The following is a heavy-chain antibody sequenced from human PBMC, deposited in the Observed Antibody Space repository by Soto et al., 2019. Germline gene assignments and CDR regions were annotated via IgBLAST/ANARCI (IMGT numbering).Heavy chain of an antibody. D-gene: IGHD1-1*01. CDR1: GFTFSTYA. Sequence: EVHLLESGGNLVQPGGSLRLSCAASGFTFSTYAMGWVRQAPGKGLEWVSLISGGSDRTYYGDSVKGRFTISRDNSKNTLYLQMSTLRAEDTAVYYCATQDFRGTTGTTWGQGTLVTVSS. CDR2: ISGGSDRT. CDR3: ATQDFRGTTGTT. V-gene: IGHV3-23*01. J-gene: IGHJ4*02.